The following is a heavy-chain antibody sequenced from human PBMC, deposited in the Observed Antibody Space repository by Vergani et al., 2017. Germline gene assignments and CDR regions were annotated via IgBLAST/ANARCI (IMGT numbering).Heavy chain of an antibody. CDR1: GFTFSSYA. Sequence: EVQLVESGGGLVKPGGSLRLSCAASGFTFSSYAMSWVRQAPGKGLEWVSAISGSGGSTYYADSVKGRFTMTRDTSTSTVYMELSSLRSEDTAVYYCARDYTYYYDSSGYFRYFDLWGRGTLVTVSS. V-gene: IGHV3-23*04. CDR2: ISGSGGST. D-gene: IGHD3-22*01. J-gene: IGHJ2*01. CDR3: ARDYTYYYDSSGYFRYFDL.